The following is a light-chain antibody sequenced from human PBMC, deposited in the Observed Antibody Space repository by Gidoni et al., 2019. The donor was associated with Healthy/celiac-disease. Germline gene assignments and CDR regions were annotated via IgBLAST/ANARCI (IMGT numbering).Light chain of an antibody. J-gene: IGKJ1*01. CDR2: DAS. V-gene: IGKV1-5*01. CDR1: QSISSW. Sequence: MTQSPSTLSASVGDRVTITCRASQSISSWLAWYQQKPGKAPKLLIYDASSLESGVPSRFSGSGSGTEFTLTISSLQPDDFATYYCQQYNSYSVTFGQGTKVEIK. CDR3: QQYNSYSVT.